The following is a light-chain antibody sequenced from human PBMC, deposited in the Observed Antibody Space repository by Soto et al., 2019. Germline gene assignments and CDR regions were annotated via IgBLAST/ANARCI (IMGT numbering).Light chain of an antibody. CDR1: QSISSH. CDR2: DAS. CDR3: QQRSNWPLT. Sequence: EIVLTQSPATLSSSPGERATLSCRASQSISSHLAWYQQKPGQPPRLLMYDASSRATGIPARFSGSGSGPDFTLTISSLEPEDCAVYYCQQRSNWPLTFGGGTKVEI. J-gene: IGKJ4*01. V-gene: IGKV3-11*01.